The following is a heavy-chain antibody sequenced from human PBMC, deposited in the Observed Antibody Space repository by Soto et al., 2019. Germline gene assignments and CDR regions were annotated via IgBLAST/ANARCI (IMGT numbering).Heavy chain of an antibody. D-gene: IGHD3-22*01. Sequence: PSETLSLTCTVSGGSISSYYWSWIRQPPGKGLEWIGYIYYSGSTNYNPSLKSRVTISVDTSKNQFSLKLSSVTAADTAVYYCASNVGHYYDSSGYPNWFDPWGQGTLVTVSS. V-gene: IGHV4-59*01. CDR3: ASNVGHYYDSSGYPNWFDP. J-gene: IGHJ5*02. CDR1: GGSISSYY. CDR2: IYYSGST.